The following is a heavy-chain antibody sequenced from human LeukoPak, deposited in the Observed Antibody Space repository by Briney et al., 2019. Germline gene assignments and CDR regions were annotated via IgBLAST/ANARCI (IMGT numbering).Heavy chain of an antibody. V-gene: IGHV3-48*03. CDR1: GFTFSSYE. CDR3: ARASGSASHSGDY. Sequence: GGSLRLSCAASGFTFSSYEMNWVRQAPGKGLEWVSYISSSGSTIYYADSVKGRFTISRDNAKNSLYLQMNSLRAEDTAVYYCARASGSASHSGDYWGQGTLVNVSS. D-gene: IGHD3-10*01. J-gene: IGHJ4*02. CDR2: ISSSGSTI.